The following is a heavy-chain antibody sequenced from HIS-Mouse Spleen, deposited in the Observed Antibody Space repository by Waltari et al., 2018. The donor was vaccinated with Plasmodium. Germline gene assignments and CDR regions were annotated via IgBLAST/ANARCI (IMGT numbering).Heavy chain of an antibody. J-gene: IGHJ4*02. V-gene: IGHV4-59*01. D-gene: IGHD3-3*01. Sequence: QVQLQDSGPGLVKPSETLSLTCTVHGVSFSSYYWSWIRQPPGKGLEWIGYIYYSGSTNYNPSLKSRVTISVDTSKNQFSLKLSSVTAADTAVYYCARGYDFWSGYSPYFDYWGQGTLVTVSS. CDR2: IYYSGST. CDR1: GVSFSSYY. CDR3: ARGYDFWSGYSPYFDY.